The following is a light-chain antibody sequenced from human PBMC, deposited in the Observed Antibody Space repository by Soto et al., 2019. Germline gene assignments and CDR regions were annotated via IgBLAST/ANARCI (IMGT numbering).Light chain of an antibody. CDR3: QQYDQWPRT. CDR1: QSVYNN. Sequence: EIVMTQSPATLSVSPGERATLSCRAIQSVYNNLAWYQQKPGQAPRLLIYGASTRATGIPARFSGTGSGTEFIFTISSLQSEDFAIYYCQQYDQWPRTFGQGTKVDIK. CDR2: GAS. V-gene: IGKV3-15*01. J-gene: IGKJ1*01.